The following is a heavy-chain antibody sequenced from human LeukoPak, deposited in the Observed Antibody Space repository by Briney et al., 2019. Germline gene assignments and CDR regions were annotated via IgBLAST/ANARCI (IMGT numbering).Heavy chain of an antibody. V-gene: IGHV3-30-3*01. CDR2: ISYDGSNK. Sequence: PGGSLRLSCAASGFTFSSCAMHWVRQAPGKGLEWVAVISYDGSNKYYADSVKGRFTISRDNSKNTLYLQMNSLRAEDTAVYYCASGVTFGHYYFDYWGQGTLVTVSS. CDR3: ASGVTFGHYYFDY. J-gene: IGHJ4*02. CDR1: GFTFSSCA. D-gene: IGHD2-21*02.